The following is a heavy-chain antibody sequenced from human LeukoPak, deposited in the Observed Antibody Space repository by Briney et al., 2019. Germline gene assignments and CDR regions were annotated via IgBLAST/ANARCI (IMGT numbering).Heavy chain of an antibody. CDR2: IKSKTDGGTT. J-gene: IGHJ4*02. CDR3: TTDFVVVTADPAGY. CDR1: GFTFSNAW. D-gene: IGHD2-21*02. Sequence: GGSLRLSCAASGFTFSNAWMSWVRQAPGKGLEWVGRIKSKTDGGTTDYAAPVKGRFTISRGDSKNTLYLQMNSLKTEDTAVYYCTTDFVVVTADPAGYWGQGTLVTVSS. V-gene: IGHV3-15*01.